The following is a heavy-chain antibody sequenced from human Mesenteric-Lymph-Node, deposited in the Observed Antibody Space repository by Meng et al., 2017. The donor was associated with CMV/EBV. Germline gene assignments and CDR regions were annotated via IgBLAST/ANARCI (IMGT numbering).Heavy chain of an antibody. CDR1: GDSIDSYY. V-gene: IGHV4-59*01. D-gene: IGHD2-21*01. CDR3: ARDKGSFGGDPLGHFDY. CDR2: VSDAGGA. Sequence: SETLSLTCTVSGDSIDSYYWNWIRQSPGKGLEWIAYVSDAGGANYNPSLKGRVTVSVDTSKNQFSLRMRSVTAADTAVYYCARDKGSFGGDPLGHFDYWGQGTLVTVSS. J-gene: IGHJ4*02.